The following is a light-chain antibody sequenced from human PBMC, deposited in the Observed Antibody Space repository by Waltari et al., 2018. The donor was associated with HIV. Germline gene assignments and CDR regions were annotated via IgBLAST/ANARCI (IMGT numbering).Light chain of an antibody. J-gene: IGKJ1*01. CDR2: GAS. CDR1: QSVSSS. V-gene: IGKV3-15*01. Sequence: VLPQSPSTLSLSPGERATLSCRASQSVSSSLAWYQQKPGQATRLLIYGASTRDTGIPARFSGGGSGTEFTLTISSLQSEDFAIYYCQQYSNWPRTFGQGTQVEIK. CDR3: QQYSNWPRT.